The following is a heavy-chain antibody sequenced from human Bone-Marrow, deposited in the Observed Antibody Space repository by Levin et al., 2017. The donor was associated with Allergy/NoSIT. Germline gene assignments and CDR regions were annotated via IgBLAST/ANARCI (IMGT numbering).Heavy chain of an antibody. Sequence: AGESLKISCAASDFTFGSYSFNWVRQAPGKGLEWVASISTEGTYKFYADSVKGRFTISRDNAKNSLYLQMNNLGVEDTAVYYCARVGRGDNFDGSYNFDYWGQGTLVTVSS. J-gene: IGHJ4*02. V-gene: IGHV3-21*06. CDR3: ARVGRGDNFDGSYNFDY. D-gene: IGHD5-18*01. CDR1: DFTFGSYS. CDR2: ISTEGTYK.